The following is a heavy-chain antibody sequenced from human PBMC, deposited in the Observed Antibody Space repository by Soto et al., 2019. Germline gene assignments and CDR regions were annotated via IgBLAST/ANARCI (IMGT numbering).Heavy chain of an antibody. CDR2: IIPILGIA. D-gene: IGHD3-22*01. Sequence: SVKVSCKASGGTFRSYTISWVRQAPGQGLEWMGRIIPILGIANYAQKFQGRVTITTDKSTSTAYMELSSLRSEDTAVYYCARVPTYYYDSQFDYWGQGTLVTVSS. CDR1: GGTFRSYT. V-gene: IGHV1-69*02. CDR3: ARVPTYYYDSQFDY. J-gene: IGHJ4*02.